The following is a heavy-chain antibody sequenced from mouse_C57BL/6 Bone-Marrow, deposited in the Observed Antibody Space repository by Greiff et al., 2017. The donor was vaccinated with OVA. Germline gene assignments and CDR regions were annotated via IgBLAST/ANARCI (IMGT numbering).Heavy chain of an antibody. V-gene: IGHV1-82*01. CDR1: GYAFSSSW. J-gene: IGHJ2*01. CDR3: ARPKGSYFDY. CDR2: IYPGDGDT. Sequence: QVQLQQSGPELVKPGASVKISCKASGYAFSSSWMNWVKQRPGKGLEWIGRIYPGDGDTNYNGKFKGKATLTADKSSSTAYMQLSSLTSEDSAVYFCARPKGSYFDYWGQGTTLTVSS.